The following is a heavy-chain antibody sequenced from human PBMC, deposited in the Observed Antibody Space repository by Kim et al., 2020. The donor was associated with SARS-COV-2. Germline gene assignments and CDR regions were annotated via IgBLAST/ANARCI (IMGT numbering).Heavy chain of an antibody. CDR1: GYTFTGYY. V-gene: IGHV1-2*02. CDR2: INPNSGGT. CDR3: ARGLGRFGEFHNFDY. Sequence: ASVKVSCKASGYTFTGYYMHWVRQAPGQGLEWMGWINPNSGGTNYAQKFQGRVTMTRDTSISTAYMELSRPRSDDTAVYYCARGLGRFGEFHNFDYWGQGTLVTVSS. D-gene: IGHD3-10*01. J-gene: IGHJ4*02.